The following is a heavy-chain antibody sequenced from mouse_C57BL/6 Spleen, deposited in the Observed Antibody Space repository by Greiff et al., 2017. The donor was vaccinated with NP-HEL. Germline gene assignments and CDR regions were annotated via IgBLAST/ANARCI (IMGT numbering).Heavy chain of an antibody. CDR2: INPSSGYT. V-gene: IGHV1-7*01. CDR1: GYTFTSYW. Sequence: VQLQESGAELAKPGASVKLSCKASGYTFTSYWMHWVKQRPGQGLEWIGYINPSSGYTKYNQKFKDKATLTADKSASTAYMQLSSLTYEDSAVYYCARKIYSNYLWFAYWGQGTLVTVSA. D-gene: IGHD2-5*01. CDR3: ARKIYSNYLWFAY. J-gene: IGHJ3*01.